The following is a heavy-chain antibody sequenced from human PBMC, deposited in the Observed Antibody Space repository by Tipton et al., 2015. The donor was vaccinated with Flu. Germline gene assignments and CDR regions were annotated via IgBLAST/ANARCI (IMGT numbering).Heavy chain of an antibody. CDR1: GFTFSSYW. CDR3: ARDRVVGAAAGYYYYYYGMDV. V-gene: IGHV3-7*03. Sequence: SLRLSCAASGFTFSSYWMNWVRQAPGKGLEWVANIKPDGSEKNYVDSVKGRFTISRDNSKTTLYLQMNSLRVEDTAVYYCARDRVVGAAAGYYYYYYGMDVWGQGP. J-gene: IGHJ6*02. CDR2: IKPDGSEK. D-gene: IGHD1-26*01.